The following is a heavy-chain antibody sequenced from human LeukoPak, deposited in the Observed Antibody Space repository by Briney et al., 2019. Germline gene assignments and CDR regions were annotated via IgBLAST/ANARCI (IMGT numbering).Heavy chain of an antibody. D-gene: IGHD4-23*01. CDR3: ARGSTVVTRGHYYYGMDV. J-gene: IGHJ6*02. CDR2: INPSGGST. CDR1: GYTFTSYY. V-gene: IGHV1-46*01. Sequence: GASVKVSCKASGYTFTSYYMHWVRQAPGQGLEWMGIINPSGGSTSYAQKFQGRVTITRDTSASTAYMELSSLRSEDTAVYYCARGSTVVTRGHYYYGMDVWGQGTTVTVSS.